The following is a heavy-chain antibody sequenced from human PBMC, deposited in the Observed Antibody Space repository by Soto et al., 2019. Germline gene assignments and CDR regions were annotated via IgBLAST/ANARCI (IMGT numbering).Heavy chain of an antibody. D-gene: IGHD3-9*01. CDR3: TTPSINYDILTDYFNY. CDR2: IRSKANSDAT. J-gene: IGHJ4*02. Sequence: PGGSLRLSCAASGLTFSSSAMHWVRQAPGKGLEWVGRIRSKANSDATVYAASVKGRFTISGDDSKNTAYLQMNSLKTEDTAVYFCTTPSINYDILTDYFNYWGQGSLVTVSS. CDR1: GLTFSSSA. V-gene: IGHV3-73*01.